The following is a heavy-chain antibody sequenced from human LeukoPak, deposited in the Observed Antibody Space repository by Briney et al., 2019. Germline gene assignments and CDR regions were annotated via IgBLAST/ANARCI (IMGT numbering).Heavy chain of an antibody. Sequence: PSETLSLTCGVSGGSITNTNYWTWVRQPPGKGLEWIGEVNLQGSTNYDPSLMGRVAIAVDTSENHISLQLTSVTAADTAVYYCAREGGPYRPLDYSGQGTLVTVSS. J-gene: IGHJ4*02. CDR2: VNLQGST. CDR1: GGSITNTNY. CDR3: AREGGPYRPLDY. V-gene: IGHV4-4*02.